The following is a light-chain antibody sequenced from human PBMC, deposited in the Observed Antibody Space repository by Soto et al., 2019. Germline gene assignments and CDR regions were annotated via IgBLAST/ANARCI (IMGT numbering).Light chain of an antibody. CDR1: QSVSSNF. CDR3: QQYGSSPIT. J-gene: IGKJ5*01. V-gene: IGKV3-20*01. Sequence: EIVLTQSPGTLSLSPGERATLSCRASQSVSSNFLAWYQQKPGQAPRLLIYGASSRATGIPDRFSGSGSGTDFTLTISSLEPEDFAVYYCQQYGSSPITFGQGTRLDMK. CDR2: GAS.